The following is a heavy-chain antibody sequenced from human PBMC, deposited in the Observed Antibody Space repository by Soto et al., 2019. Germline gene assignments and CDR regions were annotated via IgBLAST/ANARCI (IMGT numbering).Heavy chain of an antibody. CDR3: AKVLVAWSNYYYYGMDV. V-gene: IGHV3-30*18. CDR1: GFTFSHYG. CDR2: ISYDGRNE. J-gene: IGHJ6*02. D-gene: IGHD6-6*01. Sequence: QVQLVESGGGVVQPGRSLRLSCAASGFTFSHYGMHWVRQAPGKGLEWVASISYDGRNEYYADSVKGRFTISRDHSMNPLYLQMTSLRAEETAVYYCAKVLVAWSNYYYYGMDVWGQGTPVTVSS.